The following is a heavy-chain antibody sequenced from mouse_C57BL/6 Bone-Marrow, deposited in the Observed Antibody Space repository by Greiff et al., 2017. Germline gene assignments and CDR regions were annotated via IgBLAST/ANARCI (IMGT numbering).Heavy chain of an antibody. CDR3: ARKRYYGSSPYFDY. CDR1: GYTFTTYP. J-gene: IGHJ2*01. D-gene: IGHD1-1*01. V-gene: IGHV1-47*01. Sequence: QVQLKESGAELVKPGASVKMSCKASGYTFTTYPLAWMKQNHGKSLEWIGNFHPYNDDTKYNEKFKGKATLTVEKSSSTVYLELSRLTSDDSAVYYCARKRYYGSSPYFDYWGQGTTLTVSS. CDR2: FHPYNDDT.